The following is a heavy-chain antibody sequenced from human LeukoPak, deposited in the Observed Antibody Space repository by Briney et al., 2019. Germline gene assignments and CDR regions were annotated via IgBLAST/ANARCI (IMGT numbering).Heavy chain of an antibody. CDR2: IYYSGST. CDR1: GGSISSYY. V-gene: IGHV4-59*01. J-gene: IGHJ4*02. D-gene: IGHD2-2*01. CDR3: AREAIQRGSYFDY. Sequence: SETLSLTCSVSGGSISSYYWSWIRQPPGKGLEWIGYIYYSGSTNYNPSLKSRVTISVDTSKNQFSLKLSSVTAADTAVYYCAREAIQRGSYFDYWGQGTLVTVSS.